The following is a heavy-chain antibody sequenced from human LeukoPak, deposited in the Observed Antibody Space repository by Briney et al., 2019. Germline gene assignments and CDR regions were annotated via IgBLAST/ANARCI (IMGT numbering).Heavy chain of an antibody. CDR3: ASSGVVPATMIGY. J-gene: IGHJ4*02. D-gene: IGHD2-2*01. V-gene: IGHV4-30-4*01. CDR2: IYYSGST. CDR1: GGSISSGDYY. Sequence: SQTLSLTCTVSGGSISSGDYYWSWIRQPPGTGLEWIGYIYYSGSTYYNPSLKSRVTISVDTSKNQFSLKLSSVTAADTAVYYCASSGVVPATMIGYWGQGTLVTVSS.